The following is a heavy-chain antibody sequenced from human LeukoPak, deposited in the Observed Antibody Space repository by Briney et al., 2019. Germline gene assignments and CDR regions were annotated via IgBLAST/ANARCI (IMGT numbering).Heavy chain of an antibody. Sequence: SETLSLTCTVSGGSISSYYWSWIRQPPGKGLEWIGYIYYSGSTNYNPSLKSRVTMSLDTSKNQFSLKLSSVTAADTAVYYCARTPYYYDSSVYYPGYFDYWGQGTLVTVSS. D-gene: IGHD3-22*01. V-gene: IGHV4-59*01. CDR2: IYYSGST. CDR3: ARTPYYYDSSVYYPGYFDY. CDR1: GGSISSYY. J-gene: IGHJ4*02.